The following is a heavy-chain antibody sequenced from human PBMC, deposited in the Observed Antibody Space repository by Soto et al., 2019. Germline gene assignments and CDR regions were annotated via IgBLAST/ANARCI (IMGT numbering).Heavy chain of an antibody. V-gene: IGHV3-23*01. J-gene: IGHJ6*02. CDR1: GLAFGNYA. CDR3: AKDRAFNYFYGMDV. CDR2: VSTNGRST. Sequence: GGALRLSCRASGLAFGNYAMNWVRQVPGRGLEWVAGVSTNGRSTYYADSVRGRFTISRDNSKITVYLQMNSLRAEDTAVYYCAKDRAFNYFYGMDVWGQGTTVTVSS. D-gene: IGHD3-10*01.